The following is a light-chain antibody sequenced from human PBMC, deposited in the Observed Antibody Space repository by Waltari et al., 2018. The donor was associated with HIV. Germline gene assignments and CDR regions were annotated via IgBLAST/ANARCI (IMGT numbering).Light chain of an antibody. J-gene: IGKJ2*01. CDR3: QQSYSTPRT. Sequence: DIQMTQSPSSLSASVGDRVTITCRASQDIRTYLNWYQQKPGRAPNLLIYSATSLQSGVPSRFSGSGSGTEFTLTISRVQPEDFATYYCQQSYSTPRTFGQGTKLEIK. CDR2: SAT. CDR1: QDIRTY. V-gene: IGKV1-39*01.